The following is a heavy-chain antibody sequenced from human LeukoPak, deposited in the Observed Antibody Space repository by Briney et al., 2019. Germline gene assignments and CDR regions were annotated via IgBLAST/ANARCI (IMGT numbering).Heavy chain of an antibody. CDR1: GGSFSGYY. CDR3: ARGGYCSSTSCSFDY. CDR2: INHSGST. Sequence: SETLSLTCAVYGGSFSGYYWSWIRQPPGKGLEWIGEINHSGSTNYNPSLKSRVTISVDTSKNQFSLKLSSVTAADTAVYYCARGGYCSSTSCSFDYWGQGTLVTVSS. V-gene: IGHV4-34*01. J-gene: IGHJ4*02. D-gene: IGHD2-2*01.